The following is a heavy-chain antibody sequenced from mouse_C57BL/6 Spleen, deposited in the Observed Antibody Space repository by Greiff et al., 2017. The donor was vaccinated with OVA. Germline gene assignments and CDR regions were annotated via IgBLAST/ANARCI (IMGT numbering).Heavy chain of an antibody. V-gene: IGHV1-19*01. CDR2: INPYNGGT. D-gene: IGHD1-1*01. CDR3: APSYYYGSPSWFAY. CDR1: GYTFTDYY. J-gene: IGHJ3*01. Sequence: DVQLQESGPVLVKPGASVKMSCKASGYTFTDYYMNWVKQSHGKSLEWIGVINPYNGGTSYNQKFKGKATLTVDKSSSTAYMELNSLTSEDSAVYYCAPSYYYGSPSWFAYWGQGTLVTVSA.